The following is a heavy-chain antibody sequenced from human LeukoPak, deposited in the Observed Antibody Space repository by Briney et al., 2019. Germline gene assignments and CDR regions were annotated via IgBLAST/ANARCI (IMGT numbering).Heavy chain of an antibody. CDR1: GYTFTTYY. V-gene: IGHV1-18*01. Sequence: ASVKVSCKASGYTFTTYYISWVRQAPGQGLEWMGWISAYNGNTNYAQKFQGRVTMTTDTSTSTAYMELRSLRSDDTAVYYCARVNFLWFGGSSRAWFDPWGQGTLVTVSS. D-gene: IGHD3-10*01. J-gene: IGHJ5*02. CDR2: ISAYNGNT. CDR3: ARVNFLWFGGSSRAWFDP.